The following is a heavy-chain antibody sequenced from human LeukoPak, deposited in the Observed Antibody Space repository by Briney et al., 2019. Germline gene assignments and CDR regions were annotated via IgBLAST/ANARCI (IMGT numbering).Heavy chain of an antibody. CDR3: AKMVRYYDFWSGFLDLDY. D-gene: IGHD3-3*01. Sequence: GGSLRLSCAASGFTFSSYSMNWVRQAPGKGLEWVSSISSSSSYIYYADSVKGRFTISRDNAKNSLYLQMNALRAEDTALYYCAKMVRYYDFWSGFLDLDYWGQGALVTVSS. CDR1: GFTFSSYS. CDR2: ISSSSSYI. J-gene: IGHJ4*02. V-gene: IGHV3-21*01.